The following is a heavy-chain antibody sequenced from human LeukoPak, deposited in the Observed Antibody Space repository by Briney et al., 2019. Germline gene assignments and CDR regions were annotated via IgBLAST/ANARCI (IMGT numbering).Heavy chain of an antibody. Sequence: ASVKVSCKASGYSFISFYIHWVRQAPGQGLERMGVINPSGGSTAYAQQFQGRVTMTRDTSTSTVYMELSSLRSEDTAVYYCARHSLIGTTPFDYWGQGTLVTVSS. J-gene: IGHJ4*02. V-gene: IGHV1-46*01. D-gene: IGHD1-20*01. CDR3: ARHSLIGTTPFDY. CDR1: GYSFISFY. CDR2: INPSGGST.